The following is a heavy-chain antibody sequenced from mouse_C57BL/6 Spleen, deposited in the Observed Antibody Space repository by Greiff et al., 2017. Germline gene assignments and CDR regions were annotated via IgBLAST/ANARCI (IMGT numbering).Heavy chain of an antibody. CDR2: INPNNGGT. J-gene: IGHJ1*03. V-gene: IGHV1-18*01. CDR1: GYTFTDYN. D-gene: IGHD1-1*01. CDR3: ARQGGYYGSSSHWYFDV. Sequence: VQLQQSGPELVKPGASVKIPCKASGYTFTDYNMDWVKQSHGKSLEWIGDINPNNGGTIYNQKFKGKATLTVDKSSSTAYMELRSLTSEDTAVYYCARQGGYYGSSSHWYFDVWGTGTTVTVSS.